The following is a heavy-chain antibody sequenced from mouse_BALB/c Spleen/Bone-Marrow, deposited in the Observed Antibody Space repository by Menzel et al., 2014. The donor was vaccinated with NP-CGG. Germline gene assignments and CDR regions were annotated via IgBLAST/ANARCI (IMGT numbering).Heavy chain of an antibody. Sequence: VKLVESGPGLVQPSQSPSITCTVSGYSLTNYGVHWVRLSPGKGLEWLGVIWNSGNTNYNAAFISRLSINMDNSKSQVFFKMNSLQANDTAVYYCARNYEGVGAMDYWGQGTSVTVSS. J-gene: IGHJ4*01. CDR1: GYSLTNYG. CDR2: IWNSGNT. CDR3: ARNYEGVGAMDY. V-gene: IGHV2-2*02. D-gene: IGHD1-1*01.